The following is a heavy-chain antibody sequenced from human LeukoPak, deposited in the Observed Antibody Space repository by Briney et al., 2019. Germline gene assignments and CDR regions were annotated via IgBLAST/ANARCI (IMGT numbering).Heavy chain of an antibody. CDR2: IYYSGST. D-gene: IGHD4-23*01. V-gene: IGHV4-59*08. CDR3: AGNYGGNSLDAFDI. CDR1: GGSISSYY. Sequence: SETLSLTCTVSGGSISSYYWSWIRQPPGKGLEWIGYIYYSGSTNYNPSLKSRVTISVDTSKNQFSLKLSSVTAADTAVYYCAGNYGGNSLDAFDIWGQGTMVTVSS. J-gene: IGHJ3*02.